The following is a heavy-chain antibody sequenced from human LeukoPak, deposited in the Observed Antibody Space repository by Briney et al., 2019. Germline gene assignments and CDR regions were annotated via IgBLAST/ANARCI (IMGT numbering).Heavy chain of an antibody. Sequence: GGSLRLSCAASGFAVSSNYMSWVRQAPGKGLEWVSLIDSAGSTYYADAVKGRFIISRDNYKNTVYLQMNSLRAEDTAVYYCARGVRPGIAAAYFWGQGTLVTVSS. CDR2: IDSAGST. CDR3: ARGVRPGIAAAYF. V-gene: IGHV3-66*01. CDR1: GFAVSSNY. J-gene: IGHJ4*02. D-gene: IGHD6-13*01.